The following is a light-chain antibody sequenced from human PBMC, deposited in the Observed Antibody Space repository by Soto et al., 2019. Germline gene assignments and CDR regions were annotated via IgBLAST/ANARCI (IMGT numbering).Light chain of an antibody. CDR1: QNVSSN. CDR3: QQYNNWPPIT. Sequence: EIEMTQSPATLSVSPGDIATLSCRASQNVSSNLAWYQQKPRQAPRLLIYGASTRATGIPARFSGSGSGTEFVLTISSLQSEDFAVYYCQQYNNWPPITLGQGTRLEI. V-gene: IGKV3-15*01. CDR2: GAS. J-gene: IGKJ5*01.